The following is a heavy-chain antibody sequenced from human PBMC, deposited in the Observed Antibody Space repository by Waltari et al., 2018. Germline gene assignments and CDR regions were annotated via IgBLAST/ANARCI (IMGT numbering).Heavy chain of an antibody. V-gene: IGHV3-30*01. CDR2: ISYDGSNK. CDR3: ARVGDYYDSSGYDDY. Sequence: QVQLVESGGGVVQPGRSLRLSCAASGFTFSRYAMHWVRQAPGKGLEWVAVISYDGSNKYYADSVKGRFTISRDNSKNTLYLQMNSLRAEDTAVYYCARVGDYYDSSGYDDYWGQGTLVTVSS. J-gene: IGHJ4*02. D-gene: IGHD3-22*01. CDR1: GFTFSRYA.